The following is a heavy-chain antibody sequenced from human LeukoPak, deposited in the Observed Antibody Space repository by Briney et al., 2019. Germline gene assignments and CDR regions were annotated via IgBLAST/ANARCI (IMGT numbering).Heavy chain of an antibody. CDR3: ATHRRPGSGGYENAFEI. Sequence: PSQTLSLTCTVSGASIGSTTYYWDWLRQPPGKGLEWIGNIYEGGSTYYKPSLKSRLTMPVDTSKNNFSLKLNSETAADTAIYYCATHRRPGSGGYENAFEIWRQGTMVTVSS. CDR2: IYEGGST. CDR1: GASIGSTTYY. V-gene: IGHV4-39*01. D-gene: IGHD5-12*01. J-gene: IGHJ3*02.